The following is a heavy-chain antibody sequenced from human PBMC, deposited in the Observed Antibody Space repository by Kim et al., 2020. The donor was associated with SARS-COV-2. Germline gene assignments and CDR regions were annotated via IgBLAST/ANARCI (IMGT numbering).Heavy chain of an antibody. CDR3: ARDQGDCGASSCYNYFDF. Sequence: GGSLRLSCVASGFSFSIYNMNWVRQAPGQGLEWISSISSTSRYIYYTDSMKGRFTISRDNAKNSLYLQMNSLGAEDMAVYFCARDQGDCGASSCYNYFDFWGQGTLVTVSS. J-gene: IGHJ4*02. D-gene: IGHD2-15*01. CDR2: ISSTSRYI. V-gene: IGHV3-21*01. CDR1: GFSFSIYN.